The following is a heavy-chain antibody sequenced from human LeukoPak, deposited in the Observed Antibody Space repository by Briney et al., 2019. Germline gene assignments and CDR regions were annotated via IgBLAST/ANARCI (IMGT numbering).Heavy chain of an antibody. V-gene: IGHV3-30*02. CDR2: IRYDGTSQ. CDR3: AKVGFGWYQIDY. CDR1: GFTLSIYG. D-gene: IGHD6-19*01. J-gene: IGHJ4*02. Sequence: GGSLRLSCATSGFTLSIYGMHWVRQAPGKGLEWVAFIRYDGTSQYYTDSVKGRFTISRDNSMNTMYLQMYSLRVEDTAVYYCAKVGFGWYQIDYWGQGTLVTVSS.